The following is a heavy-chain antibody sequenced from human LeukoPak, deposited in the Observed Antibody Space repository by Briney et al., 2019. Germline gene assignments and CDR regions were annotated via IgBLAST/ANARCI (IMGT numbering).Heavy chain of an antibody. Sequence: GRSLRLSCAASGFTFSNYGMHWVRQAPGKGLEWVAVIWYDGSNKYYADSMKGRFTISRDNSKNTLYLQMNSLSAEDTAVYYCARDKDSGITLCYYGMDVSGKGTTVTVS. V-gene: IGHV3-33*08. D-gene: IGHD3-10*01. CDR3: ARDKDSGITLCYYGMDV. CDR2: IWYDGSNK. J-gene: IGHJ6*04. CDR1: GFTFSNYG.